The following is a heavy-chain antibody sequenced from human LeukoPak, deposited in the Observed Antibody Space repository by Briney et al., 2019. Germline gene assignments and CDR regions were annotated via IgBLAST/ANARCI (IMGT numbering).Heavy chain of an antibody. CDR3: ARDFGRWFIDY. CDR1: GFTFSNFA. Sequence: PGRSLRLSCAASGFTFSNFAMHWVRQAPGKGREWVSVISYDGSYRYYADSVKGRFTISRDNSKNTLYLQMNSLRPEDTAVYYCARDFGRWFIDYWGQGTLVTVSS. J-gene: IGHJ4*02. V-gene: IGHV3-30*04. CDR2: ISYDGSYR. D-gene: IGHD4-23*01.